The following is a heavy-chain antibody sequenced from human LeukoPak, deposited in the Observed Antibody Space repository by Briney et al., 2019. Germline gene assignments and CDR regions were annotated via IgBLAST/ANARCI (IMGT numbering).Heavy chain of an antibody. V-gene: IGHV3-23*01. CDR1: GFTFSFYG. CDR2: ISGSGGGR. Sequence: GGSLRLSCAASGFTFSFYGMNWVRQAPGEGLEWVSAISGSGGGRFYADSVKGRFTISRDNSRNTLYLQVNSLRAEDTAVYYCAKGEGSNWYDYYGMDVWGQGTTVTVSS. D-gene: IGHD6-13*01. CDR3: AKGEGSNWYDYYGMDV. J-gene: IGHJ6*02.